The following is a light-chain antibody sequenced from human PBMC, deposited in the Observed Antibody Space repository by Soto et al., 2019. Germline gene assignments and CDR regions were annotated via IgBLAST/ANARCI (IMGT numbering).Light chain of an antibody. V-gene: IGKV1-9*01. CDR1: QGISSY. Sequence: IQLTHSPSSLSTSALDRVTITFLASQGISSYLAWYQQKPGKANKLLIYAESTLQSGVQSRFSGGGSGKDFTITISSMQNEDFENYYCQKVYVYPSTFGGGTKVDIK. CDR3: QKVYVYPST. J-gene: IGKJ4*01. CDR2: AES.